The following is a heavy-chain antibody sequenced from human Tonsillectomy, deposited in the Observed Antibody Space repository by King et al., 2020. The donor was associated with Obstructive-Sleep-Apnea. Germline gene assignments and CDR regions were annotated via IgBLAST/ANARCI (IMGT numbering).Heavy chain of an antibody. CDR1: GGSISSYY. V-gene: IGHV4-59*01. CDR3: ATVGDRVGY. D-gene: IGHD2-21*02. Sequence: LQLQESGPGLVKPSETLSLTCNVSGGSISSYYWTWIRQPPGKGLEWIAYMNYSGSTNYNPSLKSRVTMSVDTSKNQFSLKLRSVTAADTAVYYCATVGDRVGYWGQGTLVTVSS. J-gene: IGHJ4*02. CDR2: MNYSGST.